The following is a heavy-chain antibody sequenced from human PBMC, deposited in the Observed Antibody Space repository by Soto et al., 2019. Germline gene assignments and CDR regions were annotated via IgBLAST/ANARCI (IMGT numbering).Heavy chain of an antibody. CDR2: INPSGGST. V-gene: IGHV1-46*03. CDR1: GYTFTGYY. J-gene: IGHJ6*03. Sequence: QVQLVQSGAEVKKPGASVTVSCKASGYTFTGYYIHWVRQAPGQGLEWMGIINPSGGSTSYAQKFQGRVTMTRDTSTSTVYMEVSGLRSEDTAVYYCARDQEPSTLYYDYYYMAVWGKGTTVTVSS. CDR3: ARDQEPSTLYYDYYYMAV.